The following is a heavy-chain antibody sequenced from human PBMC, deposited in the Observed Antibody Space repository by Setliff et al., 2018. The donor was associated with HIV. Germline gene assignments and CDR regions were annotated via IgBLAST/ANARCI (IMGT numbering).Heavy chain of an antibody. CDR1: GDTFTSYD. D-gene: IGHD3-16*02. V-gene: IGHV1-8*02. Sequence: ASVKVSCKTSGDTFTSYDINWVRQAAGHGLEWMGWMTPYSGNTGYAQKFQGRVSMTRNTSISTAYMELSSLRSEDTAVYYCARAKAVGGVIITGGLDVWGQGTTVTVSS. CDR3: ARAKAVGGVIITGGLDV. J-gene: IGHJ6*02. CDR2: MTPYSGNT.